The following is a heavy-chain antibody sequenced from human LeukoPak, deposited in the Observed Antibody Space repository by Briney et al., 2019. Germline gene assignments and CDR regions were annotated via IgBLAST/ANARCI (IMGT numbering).Heavy chain of an antibody. Sequence: PGGSLRLSCGASGFVFSTYAMAWVRQAPGKGLEWVSIISATGGSTYYADSVKGRFTISRDNSKNTLYLQMNSLRAEDTAVYYCAKDRNLWFGELSSPQHGRNDNRFDPWGQGTLVTVSS. CDR1: GFVFSTYA. J-gene: IGHJ5*02. V-gene: IGHV3-23*01. D-gene: IGHD3-10*01. CDR3: AKDRNLWFGELSSPQHGRNDNRFDP. CDR2: ISATGGST.